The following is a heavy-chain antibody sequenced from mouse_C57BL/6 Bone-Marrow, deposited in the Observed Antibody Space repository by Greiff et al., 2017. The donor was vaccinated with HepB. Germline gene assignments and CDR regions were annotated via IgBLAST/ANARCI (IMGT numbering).Heavy chain of an antibody. CDR2: IYPGDGDT. CDR3: ARSGLPWYFDV. D-gene: IGHD3-1*01. CDR1: GYAFSSSW. J-gene: IGHJ1*03. Sequence: VHLVESGPELVKPGASVKISCKASGYAFSSSWMNWVKQRPGKGLEWIGRIYPGDGDTNYNGKFKGKATLTADKSSSTAYMQLSSLTSEDSAVYFCARSGLPWYFDVWGTGTTVTVSS. V-gene: IGHV1-82*01.